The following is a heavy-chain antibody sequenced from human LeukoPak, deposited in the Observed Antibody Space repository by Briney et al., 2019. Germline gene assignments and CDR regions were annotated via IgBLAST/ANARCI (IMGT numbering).Heavy chain of an antibody. CDR2: MLSDGSNK. J-gene: IGHJ3*02. CDR1: GFTFSYYG. CDR3: ARDYIVVAGPNAFDI. D-gene: IGHD2-15*01. Sequence: PGGSLRLSCVPSGFTFSYYGMHWVRQAPGKGLEWVGVMLSDGSNKYYADSVKGRFTISSDISKNTLYLQMNSLRAEDTAVYYCARDYIVVAGPNAFDIWGQGTMVTVSS. V-gene: IGHV3-33*05.